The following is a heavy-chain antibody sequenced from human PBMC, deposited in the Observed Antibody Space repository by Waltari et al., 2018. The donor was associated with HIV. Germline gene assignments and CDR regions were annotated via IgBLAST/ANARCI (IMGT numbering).Heavy chain of an antibody. CDR3: AKDPRGYTYTGDY. D-gene: IGHD5-18*01. CDR1: GFRFRYSD. V-gene: IGHV3-30*18. J-gene: IGHJ4*02. CDR2: ISYDGSKT. Sequence: QGQLVESGGGVVQPGKSLRLSRAASGFRFRYSDPHRVRQPPGKGLDGVALISYDGSKTSYADSVKGRFTISRDNSKNTLFLQIHSLTTDDTAVYYCAKDPRGYTYTGDYWGQGTQVTVSS.